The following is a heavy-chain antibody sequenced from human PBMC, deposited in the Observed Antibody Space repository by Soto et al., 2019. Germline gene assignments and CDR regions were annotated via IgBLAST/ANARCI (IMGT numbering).Heavy chain of an antibody. CDR2: ISGSGGNT. J-gene: IGHJ6*02. Sequence: EVQLLQSGGGLVQPGGSLRLSCAASGFTFKSFAMSWVRQAPGKGLEWVSGISGSGGNTYYADSVKGRFTISRDNSKNMLFVQMNSLRAEDTAVYYCARHGVGVSLSRGVISSSTMYYCGAMDVWGQGTTVPVSS. V-gene: IGHV3-23*01. D-gene: IGHD3-10*01. CDR1: GFTFKSFA. CDR3: ARHGVGVSLSRGVISSSTMYYCGAMDV.